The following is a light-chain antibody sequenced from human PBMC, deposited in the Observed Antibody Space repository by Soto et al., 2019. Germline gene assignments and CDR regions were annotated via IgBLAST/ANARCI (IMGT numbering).Light chain of an antibody. CDR1: SSDVGGYNF. CDR3: SSYTTSSTVV. CDR2: EVS. Sequence: QSALTQPASVFGSPGQSITFSCTGTSSDVGGYNFVSWYRQHPGKAPKLMIYEVSSRPSGVSNRFSGSKSGNTASLTISGLQPEDEADYYCSSYTTSSTVVFGTGTKVTVL. V-gene: IGLV2-14*03. J-gene: IGLJ1*01.